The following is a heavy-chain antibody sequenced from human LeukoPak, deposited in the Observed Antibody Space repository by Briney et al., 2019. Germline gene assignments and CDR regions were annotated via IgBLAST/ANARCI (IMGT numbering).Heavy chain of an antibody. V-gene: IGHV3-21*01. CDR3: ATVRSPFSGSYPGYFDY. CDR2: ISGTSSHI. D-gene: IGHD1-26*01. CDR1: GFTFSSYS. J-gene: IGHJ4*02. Sequence: GGSLRLSCAASGFTFSSYSMNWVRQAPGKGLEWVSYISGTSSHIYYADSVKGRFTISRDNAKNSLYLQMNSLRAEDTAVYYCATVRSPFSGSYPGYFDYWGQGTQVTVSS.